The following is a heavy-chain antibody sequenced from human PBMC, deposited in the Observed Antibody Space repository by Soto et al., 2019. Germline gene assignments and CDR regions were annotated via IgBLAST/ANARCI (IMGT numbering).Heavy chain of an antibody. CDR3: ARSDAGVVVPAAIMADY. Sequence: LRLSCAASGFTFSDYYMSWIRQAPGKGLEWVSYISSSGSTIYYADSVKGRFTISRDNAKNSLYLQMNSLGAEDTAVYYCARSDAGVVVPAAIMADYWGQGTLVTVSS. CDR2: ISSSGSTI. J-gene: IGHJ4*02. D-gene: IGHD2-2*02. CDR1: GFTFSDYY. V-gene: IGHV3-11*01.